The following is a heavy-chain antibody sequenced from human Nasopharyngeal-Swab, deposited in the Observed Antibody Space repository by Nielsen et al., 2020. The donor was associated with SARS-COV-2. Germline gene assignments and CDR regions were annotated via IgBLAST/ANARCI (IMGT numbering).Heavy chain of an antibody. Sequence: ASVKVSCKAFGYTFTSYDINWVRQATGQGLEWMGWMNPNSGNTGYAQKFQGRVTMTRNTSISTAYMELSSLRSEDTAVYYCATLGYCSSTSCYTDYYYMDVWGKGTTVTVSS. CDR1: GYTFTSYD. CDR3: ATLGYCSSTSCYTDYYYMDV. J-gene: IGHJ6*03. V-gene: IGHV1-8*01. D-gene: IGHD2-2*02. CDR2: MNPNSGNT.